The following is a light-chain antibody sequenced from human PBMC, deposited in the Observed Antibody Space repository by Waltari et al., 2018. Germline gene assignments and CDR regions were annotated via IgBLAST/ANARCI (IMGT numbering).Light chain of an antibody. V-gene: IGKV1-39*01. Sequence: DIQVTQSPSSLSAAVGDRVSITCRASQSFGNYLTWYQQKPGKAPKLLIYSASSFQSGVPSRFSDSGSGTDFTLTITSLQPEDFAIYYCQETYSSPPSTFGQGTKVESK. CDR1: QSFGNY. CDR2: SAS. J-gene: IGKJ1*01. CDR3: QETYSSPPST.